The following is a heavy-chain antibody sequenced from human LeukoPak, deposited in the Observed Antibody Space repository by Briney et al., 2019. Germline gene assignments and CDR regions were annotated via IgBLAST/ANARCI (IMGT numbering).Heavy chain of an antibody. CDR3: ARVSDSTPDEGS. D-gene: IGHD3-22*01. J-gene: IGHJ5*01. Sequence: GGSLRLSCAASGFTFSSYYMTWVRQAPGKGLEWVANIKQDGSEKYYEDSVKGRFTISRDNAKNSLYLQMNSLRAEDTAMYYCARVSDSTPDEGSWGQGTLVTVSS. CDR2: IKQDGSEK. V-gene: IGHV3-7*01. CDR1: GFTFSSYY.